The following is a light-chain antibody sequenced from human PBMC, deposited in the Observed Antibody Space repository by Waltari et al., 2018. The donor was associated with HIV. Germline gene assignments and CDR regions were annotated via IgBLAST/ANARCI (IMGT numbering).Light chain of an antibody. CDR1: SSDVGGYNY. J-gene: IGLJ2*01. CDR3: CSFAGSYTWL. Sequence: QSALTQPRSVSGSPGQSVTISCTGTSSDVGGYNYVSWYQQLPGKAPKLMIYDLTERPSGVPDRFSGSKSGNTVSLTISGLQAEDEADYYCCSFAGSYTWLFGGGTKLTVL. CDR2: DLT. V-gene: IGLV2-11*01.